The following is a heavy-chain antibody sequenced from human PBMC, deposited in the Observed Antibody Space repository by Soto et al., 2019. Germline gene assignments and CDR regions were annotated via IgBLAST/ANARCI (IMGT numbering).Heavy chain of an antibody. V-gene: IGHV7-4-1*01. D-gene: IGHD3-22*01. Sequence: ASVKVSCKASGYTFTSYAMNWVRQAPGQGLEWMGWINTNTGNSTYAQGFTGRFVFSLDTSVSTAYLQICSLKAEDTAVYYCARDKPVLYYYDSSGYWGYYYYGMDVWGQGTTVTVSS. J-gene: IGHJ6*02. CDR3: ARDKPVLYYYDSSGYWGYYYYGMDV. CDR2: INTNTGNS. CDR1: GYTFTSYA.